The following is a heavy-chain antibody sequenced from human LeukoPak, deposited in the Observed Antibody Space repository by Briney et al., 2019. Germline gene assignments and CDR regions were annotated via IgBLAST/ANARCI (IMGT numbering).Heavy chain of an antibody. CDR2: IYPGDSDT. CDR3: ARHTYDSSGYYYVGAFDI. Sequence: KPGESLKISCKGSGYSFTSYYIGWVRQMPGKGLEWMGIIYPGDSDTRYNPSFQGQVTISADKSTTTAYLQWSSLKASDTAMYYCARHTYDSSGYYYVGAFDIWGQGTMVTVSS. J-gene: IGHJ3*02. D-gene: IGHD3-22*01. CDR1: GYSFTSYY. V-gene: IGHV5-51*01.